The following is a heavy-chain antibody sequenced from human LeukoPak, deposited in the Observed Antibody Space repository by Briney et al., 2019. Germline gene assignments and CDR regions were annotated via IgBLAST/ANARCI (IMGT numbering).Heavy chain of an antibody. D-gene: IGHD2-21*02. J-gene: IGHJ3*02. CDR2: IIPIFGTA. CDR1: GGTFSSYA. Sequence: EASVKVSCKASGGTFSSYAISWVRQAPGQGLEWMGGIIPIFGTANYAQKFQGRVTITADESTSTAYMELSSLRSEDTAVYYCARGRLMTADAFDIWGQGTMVTVSS. V-gene: IGHV1-69*13. CDR3: ARGRLMTADAFDI.